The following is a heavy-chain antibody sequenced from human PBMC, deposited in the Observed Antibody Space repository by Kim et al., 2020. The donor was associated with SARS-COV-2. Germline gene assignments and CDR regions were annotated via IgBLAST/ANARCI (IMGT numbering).Heavy chain of an antibody. Sequence: YYADSVKGRFTISRDNSKNTLYLQMNSLRAEDTAVYYCAKDPYISGWYSTWGQGTLVTVSS. V-gene: IGHV3-23*01. CDR3: AKDPYISGWYST. D-gene: IGHD6-19*01. J-gene: IGHJ5*02.